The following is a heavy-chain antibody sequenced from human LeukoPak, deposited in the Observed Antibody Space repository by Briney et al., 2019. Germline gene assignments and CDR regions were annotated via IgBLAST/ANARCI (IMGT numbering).Heavy chain of an antibody. CDR1: GYSFTTYW. V-gene: IGHV5-51*01. Sequence: GESLKISCKGSGYSFTTYWIGWVRQMPGKGLEWMGIIYPSDSDIRYSPSSQGQVTISADKSISTAYLQWSSLKASDTAMYYCARQASSSWNFDYWGQGTLVTVSS. CDR2: IYPSDSDI. CDR3: ARQASSSWNFDY. D-gene: IGHD6-13*01. J-gene: IGHJ4*02.